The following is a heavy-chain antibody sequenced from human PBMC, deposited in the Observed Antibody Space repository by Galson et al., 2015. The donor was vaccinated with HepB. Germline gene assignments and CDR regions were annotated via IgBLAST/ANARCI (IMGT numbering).Heavy chain of an antibody. CDR3: ARDTGAPRYCSSTSCYTGFYYYYMDV. V-gene: IGHV3-33*01. D-gene: IGHD2-2*02. Sequence: SLRLSCAASGFTFSSYGMHWVRQAPGKGLEWVAVIWYDGSNKYYADSVKGRFTISRDNSKNTLYLQMNSLRAEDTAVYYCARDTGAPRYCSSTSCYTGFYYYYMDVWGKGTTVTVSS. CDR1: GFTFSSYG. CDR2: IWYDGSNK. J-gene: IGHJ6*03.